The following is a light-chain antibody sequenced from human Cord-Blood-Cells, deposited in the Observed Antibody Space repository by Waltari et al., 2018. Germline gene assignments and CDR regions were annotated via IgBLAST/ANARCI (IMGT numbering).Light chain of an antibody. Sequence: EIQMTQYPSSLSASVGDRVTITCRASQSISSYINWYQQKPGKALKLLIYAASSLQSGVPSMFSGSGSGTDVTLTISSLQPEDFATYYCQQSYSTPRTFSQGTKVEIK. CDR2: AAS. J-gene: IGKJ1*01. V-gene: IGKV1-39*01. CDR1: QSISSY. CDR3: QQSYSTPRT.